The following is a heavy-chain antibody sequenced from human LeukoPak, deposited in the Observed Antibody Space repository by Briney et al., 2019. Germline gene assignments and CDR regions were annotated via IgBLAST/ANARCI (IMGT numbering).Heavy chain of an antibody. V-gene: IGHV7-4-1*02. Sequence: GASVKVSCKASGGTFSSYAISWVRQAPGQGLEWMGWINTHTGNPTYAQGFTGHFVFSLDTSVTTAYLQISSLKAEDTAVYYCAREYIDPTLGDNGWGSYIDYWGQGTLVTVSS. CDR3: AREYIDPTLGDNGWGSYIDY. CDR1: GGTFSSYA. CDR2: INTHTGNP. D-gene: IGHD3-10*01. J-gene: IGHJ4*02.